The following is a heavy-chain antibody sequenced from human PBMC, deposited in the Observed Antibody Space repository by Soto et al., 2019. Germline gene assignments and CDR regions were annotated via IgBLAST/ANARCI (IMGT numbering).Heavy chain of an antibody. V-gene: IGHV3-7*04. Sequence: EVHLVESGGDLVQPGGSLRLSCAASGFTFSSHWMSWVRQAPGKGLEWVANIKGDGSEKYYVDSVKGRFTISRDNAKNSLFLQRNSLRVEDTALYYCAKDVRWGQGTLVTVSS. CDR3: AKDVR. J-gene: IGHJ4*02. CDR2: IKGDGSEK. CDR1: GFTFSSHW.